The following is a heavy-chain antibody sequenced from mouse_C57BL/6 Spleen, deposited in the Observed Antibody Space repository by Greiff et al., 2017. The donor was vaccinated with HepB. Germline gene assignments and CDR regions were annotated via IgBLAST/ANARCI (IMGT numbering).Heavy chain of an antibody. CDR3: ARRDYYGIDY. D-gene: IGHD1-1*01. V-gene: IGHV1-85*01. J-gene: IGHJ2*01. CDR2: IYPRDGST. Sequence: QVHVKQSGPELVKPGASVKLSCKASGYTFTSYDINWVKQRPGQGLEWIGWIYPRDGSTKYNEKFKGKATLTVDTSSSTAYMELHSLTSEDSAVYFCARRDYYGIDYWGQGTTLTVSS. CDR1: GYTFTSYD.